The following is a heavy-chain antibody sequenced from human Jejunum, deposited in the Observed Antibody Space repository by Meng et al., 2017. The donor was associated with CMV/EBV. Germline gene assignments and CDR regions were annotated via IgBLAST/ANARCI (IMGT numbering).Heavy chain of an antibody. Sequence: GFTFITSWMHWVRQTPGKGLVWVSRINSDGRSTAYADSVKGRFTISRDNVKNTLYLQLNSLRAEDTAVYYCVHLAAITPFGVVTYDYWGQGALVTVSS. D-gene: IGHD3-3*01. V-gene: IGHV3-74*01. CDR1: GFTFITSW. J-gene: IGHJ4*02. CDR2: INSDGRST. CDR3: VHLAAITPFGVVTYDY.